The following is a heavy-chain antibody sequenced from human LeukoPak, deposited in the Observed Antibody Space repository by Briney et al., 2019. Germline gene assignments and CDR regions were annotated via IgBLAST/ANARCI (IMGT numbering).Heavy chain of an antibody. D-gene: IGHD3-9*01. J-gene: IGHJ4*02. V-gene: IGHV3-23*01. CDR1: GFIFSNYA. Sequence: PGASLRLSCAASGFIFSNYAMYWVRQAPGKGLEWVSAITGSGGNTYYADSVKGRFTISRDNSKNTVFLQMNSLRAEDTAVYYCAKWGDYDVLTGYYVSDYWGQGTLVTVSS. CDR2: ITGSGGNT. CDR3: AKWGDYDVLTGYYVSDY.